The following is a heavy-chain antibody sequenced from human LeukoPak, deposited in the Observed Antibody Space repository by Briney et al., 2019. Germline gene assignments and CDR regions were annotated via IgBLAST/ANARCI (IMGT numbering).Heavy chain of an antibody. V-gene: IGHV4-4*07. J-gene: IGHJ4*02. CDR1: GGSLSGYY. Sequence: SSETLSLTCAVYGGSLSGYYWSWIRQPAGKGLEWIGRIYTSGSTNYNPSLKSRVTMSVDTSKNQFSLKLSSVTAADTAVYYCARDLYYYGSGSYAIYFDYWGQGTLVTVSS. D-gene: IGHD3-10*01. CDR3: ARDLYYYGSGSYAIYFDY. CDR2: IYTSGST.